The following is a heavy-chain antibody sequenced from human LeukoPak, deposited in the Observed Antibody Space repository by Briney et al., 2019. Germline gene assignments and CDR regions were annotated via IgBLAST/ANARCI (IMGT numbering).Heavy chain of an antibody. CDR2: INPNRGGT. Sequence: ASVKVSCKASGYTFTGYYMHWVRQAPGQGLEWMGWINPNRGGTNYAQKFQGRVTMTRDTSISTAYMELSRLRSDDTAVYYCARLPSGSYFSRDYWGQGTLVTVSS. CDR3: ARLPSGSYFSRDY. J-gene: IGHJ4*02. D-gene: IGHD1-26*01. V-gene: IGHV1-2*02. CDR1: GYTFTGYY.